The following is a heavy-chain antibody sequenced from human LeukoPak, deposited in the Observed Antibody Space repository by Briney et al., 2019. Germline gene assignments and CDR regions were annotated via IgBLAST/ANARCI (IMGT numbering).Heavy chain of an antibody. CDR2: ISVHNGNT. CDR1: GYTFISYG. Sequence: ASVKVSCKASGYTFISYGFTWVRQAPGQGLEWVGWISVHNGNTKYAQKLQGRVTMTTDTSTSTAYMELRSLRSDDTAVYYCARRGSGGSSDYWGQGTLVTVSS. D-gene: IGHD2-15*01. V-gene: IGHV1-18*04. CDR3: ARRGSGGSSDY. J-gene: IGHJ4*02.